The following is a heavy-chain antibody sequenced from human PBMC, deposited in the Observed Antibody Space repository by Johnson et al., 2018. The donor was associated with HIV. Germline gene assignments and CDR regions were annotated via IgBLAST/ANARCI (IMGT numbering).Heavy chain of an antibody. CDR1: GFTFSDYY. J-gene: IGHJ3*02. V-gene: IGHV3-11*04. Sequence: QVQLVESGGGLVQPGGSLRLSCAASGFTFSDYYMSWIRQAPGKGLEWVSYISSSGSTIYYADSVKGRITISRDNAKKSLYLQMNSLRAEDTAVYYCAIAPYSSSWYRDAFDIWGQGTMVTVSS. CDR2: ISSSGSTI. CDR3: AIAPYSSSWYRDAFDI. D-gene: IGHD6-13*01.